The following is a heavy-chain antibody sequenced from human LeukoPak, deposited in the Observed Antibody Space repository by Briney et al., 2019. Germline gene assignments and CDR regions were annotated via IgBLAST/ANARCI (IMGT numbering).Heavy chain of an antibody. Sequence: GSLRLSCAASGFTVSSNYMSWVRQAPGKGLEWIGEINHSGSTNYNPSLKSRVTISVDTSKNQFSLKLSSVTAADTAVYYCARAGPSSGWSRRYFDYWGQGTLVTVSS. D-gene: IGHD6-19*01. CDR1: GFTVSSNY. CDR2: INHSGST. CDR3: ARAGPSSGWSRRYFDY. J-gene: IGHJ4*02. V-gene: IGHV4-34*01.